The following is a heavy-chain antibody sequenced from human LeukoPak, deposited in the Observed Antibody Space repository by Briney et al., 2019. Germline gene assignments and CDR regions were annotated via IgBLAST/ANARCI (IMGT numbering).Heavy chain of an antibody. CDR2: IYSGGNT. D-gene: IGHD1-26*01. J-gene: IGHJ6*03. Sequence: PGGSLRLSCTVSGFTVSSNSWSWVRQAPGKGLEWVSFIYSGGNTHYSDSVKGRFTLSRDNSKNTLYLQMNSLRAEDTAVYYCAKGRGWEASYYYYYMDVWGKGTTVTISS. V-gene: IGHV3-53*05. CDR1: GFTVSSNS. CDR3: AKGRGWEASYYYYYMDV.